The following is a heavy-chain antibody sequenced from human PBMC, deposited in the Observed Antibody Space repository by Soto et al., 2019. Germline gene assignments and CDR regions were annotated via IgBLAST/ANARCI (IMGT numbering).Heavy chain of an antibody. D-gene: IGHD5-18*01. CDR3: ARDGYSYGPGHFDY. CDR1: GGTFSSYA. J-gene: IGHJ4*02. V-gene: IGHV1-69*13. CDR2: IIPIFGTA. Sequence: GASVKVSCKASGGTFSSYAISWVRQAPGQGLGWMGGIIPIFGTANYAQKFQGRVTITADESTSTAYMELSSLRSEDTAVYYCARDGYSYGPGHFDYWGQGTLVTVSS.